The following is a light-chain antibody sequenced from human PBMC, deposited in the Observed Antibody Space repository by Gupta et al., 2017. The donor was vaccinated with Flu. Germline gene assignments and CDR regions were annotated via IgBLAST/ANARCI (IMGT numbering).Light chain of an antibody. V-gene: IGKV3D-20*01. CDR1: QSVSSSY. Sequence: EIVLTQSPATLSLSPGARATLSCGASQSVSSSYLARYQQKPGRAPRLLIYDASSRATGIPDRFSGSGSGTDFTLTISRLEPEDFAVYYCQQEGSSPWTFGQGTKVEIK. J-gene: IGKJ1*01. CDR2: DAS. CDR3: QQEGSSPWT.